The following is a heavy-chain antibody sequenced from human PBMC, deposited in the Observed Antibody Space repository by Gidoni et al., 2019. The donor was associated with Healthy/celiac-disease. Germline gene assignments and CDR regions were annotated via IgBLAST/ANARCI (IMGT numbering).Heavy chain of an antibody. D-gene: IGHD2-21*02. CDR3: ARHRRRIVVVTATRIDY. V-gene: IGHV4-39*01. CDR2: IYYSGST. CDR1: GGSIRSSRCY. J-gene: IGHJ4*02. Sequence: QLQLQESGPGLVKPSETLSLTCTVPGGSIRSSRCYLGWIRQPPGKGLEWIGSIYYSGSTYYNPSLKSRVTISVDTSKNQFSLKLSSVTAADTAVYYCARHRRRIVVVTATRIDYWGQGTLVTVSS.